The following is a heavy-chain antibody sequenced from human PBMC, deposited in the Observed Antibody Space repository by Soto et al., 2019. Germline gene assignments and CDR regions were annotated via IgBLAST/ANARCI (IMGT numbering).Heavy chain of an antibody. J-gene: IGHJ6*03. Sequence: GGSLRLSCAASGFTFSSYAMSWVRQAPGKGLEWVSAISGSGGSTYYADSVKGRFTISRDNSKNTLHLQMNSLRAEDTAVYYCAKYGRSSTSCYDPYYYYMDVWGKGTTVTVSS. CDR3: AKYGRSSTSCYDPYYYYMDV. CDR1: GFTFSSYA. CDR2: ISGSGGST. D-gene: IGHD2-2*01. V-gene: IGHV3-23*01.